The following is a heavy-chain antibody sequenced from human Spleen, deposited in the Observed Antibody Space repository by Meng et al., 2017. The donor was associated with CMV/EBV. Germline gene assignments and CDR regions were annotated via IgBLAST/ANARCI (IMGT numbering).Heavy chain of an antibody. D-gene: IGHD6-13*01. J-gene: IGHJ4*02. CDR3: ARVIAAADY. CDR1: GFTFSNYW. Sequence: GESLKISCAASGFTFSNYWMSWVRQAPGKGLEWVAHIKQDGSEIYYADSVKGRFTISRDNSENTLYLQMNSLRAEDTAVYYCARVIAAADYWGQGTLVTVSS. V-gene: IGHV3-7*05. CDR2: IKQDGSEI.